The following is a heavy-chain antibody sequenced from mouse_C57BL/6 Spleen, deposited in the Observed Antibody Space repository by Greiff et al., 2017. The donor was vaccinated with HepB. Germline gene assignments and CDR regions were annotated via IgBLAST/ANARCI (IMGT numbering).Heavy chain of an antibody. Sequence: VHLVESGAELVRPGTSVKMSCKASGYTFTNYWIGWAKQRPGHGLEWIGDIYPGGGYTNYNEKFKGKATLTADKSSSTAYMQFSSLTSEDSAIYYCARNDGYSYFDVWGTGTTVTVSS. D-gene: IGHD2-3*01. CDR1: GYTFTNYW. CDR2: IYPGGGYT. CDR3: ARNDGYSYFDV. V-gene: IGHV1-63*01. J-gene: IGHJ1*03.